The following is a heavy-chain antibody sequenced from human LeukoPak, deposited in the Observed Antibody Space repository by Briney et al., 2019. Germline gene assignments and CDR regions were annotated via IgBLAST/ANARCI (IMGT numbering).Heavy chain of an antibody. CDR3: AKDKGDYDGYEVSHY. Sequence: PGGSLRLSCAASGFTFSNYGMHWVRQAPGKGLEWVSAISGSGHNTYYAESVKGRFTISRDNSKNTLYLQMNSLRAEDTAVYYCAKDKGDYDGYEVSHYWGQGTLVTVSS. J-gene: IGHJ4*02. V-gene: IGHV3-23*01. CDR2: ISGSGHNT. D-gene: IGHD5-12*01. CDR1: GFTFSNYG.